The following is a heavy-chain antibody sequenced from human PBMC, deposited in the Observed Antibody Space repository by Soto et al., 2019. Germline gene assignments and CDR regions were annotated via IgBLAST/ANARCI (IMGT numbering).Heavy chain of an antibody. CDR2: IYWDDDK. Sequence: QITLKESGPTLVKPTQTLTLTCTFSGFSLSTRGVGVGVGWIRQPPGKALEWLALIYWDDDKRYSPSLKSRLTITKDTSKNQVVLTMTNMDPVDTATYYCAHRPGSQGLWSFDYWGQGTLVTVSS. V-gene: IGHV2-5*02. CDR1: GFSLSTRGVGVG. D-gene: IGHD3-16*01. CDR3: AHRPGSQGLWSFDY. J-gene: IGHJ4*02.